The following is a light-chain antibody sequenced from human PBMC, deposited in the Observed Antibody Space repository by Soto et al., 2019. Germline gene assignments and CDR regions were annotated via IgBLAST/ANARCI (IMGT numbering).Light chain of an antibody. Sequence: QAVVTQPPSAAATPGQRVTISCSGSDSNIGSKYVYWYQQLQGTAPKLLMYRNNQRPSGVPDRFSGSKYGTSASLAINGLRSEDEADYYCAAWDSSLGGPAFGGGTQLTVL. V-gene: IGLV1-47*01. J-gene: IGLJ2*01. CDR2: RNN. CDR1: DSNIGSKY. CDR3: AAWDSSLGGPA.